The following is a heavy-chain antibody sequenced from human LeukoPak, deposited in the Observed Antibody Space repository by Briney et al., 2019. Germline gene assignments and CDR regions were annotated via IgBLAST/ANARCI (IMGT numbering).Heavy chain of an antibody. V-gene: IGHV4-39*01. CDR1: GGSISSSSYY. D-gene: IGHD3-3*02. Sequence: SETLSLTCTVSGGSISSSSYYWGWIRQPPGKGLGWIRSIYYTGSTYYNPSLKSRVTISVDTSKNQFSLKLSSVTAADTAVYYCASTSITYFQHWGQGTLVTVSS. CDR2: IYYTGST. CDR3: ASTSITYFQH. J-gene: IGHJ1*01.